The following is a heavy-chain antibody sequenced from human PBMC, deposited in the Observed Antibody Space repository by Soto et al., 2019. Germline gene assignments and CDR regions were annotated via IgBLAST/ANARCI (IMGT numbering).Heavy chain of an antibody. V-gene: IGHV1-46*01. Sequence: QVQLVQSGAEVKKPGASVKVSCKASGYTFTSYYMHCVRQAPGQGLEWMGIINPSGGRTSYAQEFEGRVTVTRDTSTNTVYRGLSSLRSEDSAGYCCWGERMTKYWFDYWGQGTLVTVSS. J-gene: IGHJ5*01. CDR3: WGERMTKYWFDY. D-gene: IGHD4-17*01. CDR1: GYTFTSYY. CDR2: INPSGGRT.